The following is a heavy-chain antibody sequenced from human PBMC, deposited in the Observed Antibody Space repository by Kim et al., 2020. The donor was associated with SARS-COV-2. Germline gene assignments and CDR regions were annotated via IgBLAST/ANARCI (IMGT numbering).Heavy chain of an antibody. CDR2: IYYSGST. CDR3: AREFDP. Sequence: SETLSLTCTVSGDSISGYYWSWIRQPPGKGLEWIGYIYYSGSTNYNPSLKSRVTISVDTSKNQFSLKLSSVTAADTAVYYCAREFDPWGQGTLVTFSS. J-gene: IGHJ5*02. CDR1: GDSISGYY. V-gene: IGHV4-59*01.